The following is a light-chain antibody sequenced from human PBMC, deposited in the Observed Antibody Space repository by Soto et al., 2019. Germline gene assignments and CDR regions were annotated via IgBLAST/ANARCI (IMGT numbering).Light chain of an antibody. CDR3: LQDNNYPLT. CDR1: QGISSY. J-gene: IGKJ4*01. V-gene: IGKV1-9*01. Sequence: DIQLTQSPSFLSASVGDRVTITCRASQGISSYLAWYQQKPGKAPKLRIYVASTLQSGVPSRFSGSGSGTEFTVTISSLQPEDFATYYCLQDNNYPLTFGGGTKVEIK. CDR2: VAS.